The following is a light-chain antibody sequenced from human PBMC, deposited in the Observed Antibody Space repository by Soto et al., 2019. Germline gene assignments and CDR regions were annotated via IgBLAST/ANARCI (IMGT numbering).Light chain of an antibody. CDR1: QSVSSN. CDR2: GAS. V-gene: IGKV3-15*01. Sequence: EIVMTQSPATLSVSPGERATLSCRASQSVSSNLAWYQQKPGQAPRLLIYGASTRATGIPARFSGSGSGTEFTLTISSVQSEDFAVYYCQQYNNWPSSITFGQGTRLEIK. CDR3: QQYNNWPSSIT. J-gene: IGKJ5*01.